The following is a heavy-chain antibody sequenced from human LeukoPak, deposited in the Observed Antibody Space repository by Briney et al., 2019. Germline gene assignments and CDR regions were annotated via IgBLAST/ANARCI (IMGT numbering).Heavy chain of an antibody. Sequence: PGGSLRLPCAASGFTFSSYWMTWVRQAPGKGLEWVANIKEDGSEMYYVDSVSGRFTISRDNAKNSLFLHMNSLRAEDTAIYHCARDPVITAAGYFDYWGQGALVTVSS. CDR2: IKEDGSEM. V-gene: IGHV3-7*01. D-gene: IGHD6-13*01. CDR1: GFTFSSYW. CDR3: ARDPVITAAGYFDY. J-gene: IGHJ4*02.